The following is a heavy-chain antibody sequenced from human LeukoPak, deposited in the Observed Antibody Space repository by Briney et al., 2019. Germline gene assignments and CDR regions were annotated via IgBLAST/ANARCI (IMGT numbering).Heavy chain of an antibody. CDR3: AAMSLAF. D-gene: IGHD2-2*01. J-gene: IGHJ4*02. V-gene: IGHV3-7*01. CDR2: ISHDGSKE. CDR1: GFTFNAAW. Sequence: GGSLRLSCAASGFTFNAAWMSWVRQVPGKGLQWVAAISHDGSKEYYVDSVKGRFTISRDNAIDSLFLQMNSLRAADAALYYCAAMSLAFWGQGTLVTVSS.